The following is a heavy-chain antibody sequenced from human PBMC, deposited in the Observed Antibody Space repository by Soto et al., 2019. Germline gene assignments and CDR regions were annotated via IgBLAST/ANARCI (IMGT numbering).Heavy chain of an antibody. J-gene: IGHJ6*02. CDR2: ISYDGSNK. Sequence: QVQLVESGGGVVQPGRSLRLSCAASGFTFSSYAMHWVRQAPGKGLEWVAVISYDGSNKYYADSVKGRFTISRDNSKNTLYLQMNSLRAEATAVYYCAREARYEGGYYGMDVWGQGTTVTVSS. CDR3: AREARYEGGYYGMDV. V-gene: IGHV3-30-3*01. D-gene: IGHD5-12*01. CDR1: GFTFSSYA.